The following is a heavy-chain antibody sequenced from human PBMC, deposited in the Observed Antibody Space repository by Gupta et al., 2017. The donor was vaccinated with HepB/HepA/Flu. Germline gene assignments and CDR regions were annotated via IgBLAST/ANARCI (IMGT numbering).Heavy chain of an antibody. CDR1: GFTFSRYG. Sequence: QVQLVESGGGVVQPGRSLRLSCAASGFTFSRYGMQWVRQAPGKGLEWVAVISYDGSNKYYADSVKGRFTISRDNSKNTLYLQMNSLRAEDTAVYYCAKDRSGTNGVIDYWGQGTLVTVSS. CDR2: ISYDGSNK. CDR3: AKDRSGTNGVIDY. D-gene: IGHD2-8*01. V-gene: IGHV3-30*18. J-gene: IGHJ4*02.